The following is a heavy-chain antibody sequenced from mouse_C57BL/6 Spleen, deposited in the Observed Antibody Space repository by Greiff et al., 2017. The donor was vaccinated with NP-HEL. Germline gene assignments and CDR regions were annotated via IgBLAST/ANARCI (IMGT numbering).Heavy chain of an antibody. V-gene: IGHV1-64*01. D-gene: IGHD2-4*01. J-gene: IGHJ4*01. CDR2: IHPNSGST. CDR1: GYTFTSYW. Sequence: QVQLQQPGAELVKPGASVKLSCKASGYTFTSYWMHWVKQRPGQGLEWIGMIHPNSGSTNYNEKFKSKATLTVDKSSSTAYMQLSSLTSEDSAVYYWARSGDYDGYYAMDYWGQGTSVTVSS. CDR3: ARSGDYDGYYAMDY.